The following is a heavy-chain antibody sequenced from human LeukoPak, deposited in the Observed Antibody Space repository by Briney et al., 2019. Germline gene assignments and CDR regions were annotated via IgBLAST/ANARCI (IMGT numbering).Heavy chain of an antibody. CDR3: ARGLHHGSYYYGMDV. CDR1: GGTFSSYT. J-gene: IGHJ6*04. Sequence: SVKVSCKASGGTFSSYTISWVRQAPGQGLEWMGRIIPILGIANYAQKFQGRVTITADKSTSTAYMELSSLRSEDTAVYYGARGLHHGSYYYGMDVWGKGTTVTVSS. D-gene: IGHD1-14*01. V-gene: IGHV1-69*02. CDR2: IIPILGIA.